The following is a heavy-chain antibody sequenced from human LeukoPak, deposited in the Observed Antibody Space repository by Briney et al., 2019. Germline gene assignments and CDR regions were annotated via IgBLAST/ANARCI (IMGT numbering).Heavy chain of an antibody. D-gene: IGHD3-3*01. CDR3: ASGVGKVDYYYYMDV. CDR2: IIPIFGTA. J-gene: IGHJ6*03. Sequence: SVKVSCKASGGTFSSYAISWVRQAPGQGLEWMGGIIPIFGTANYAQKFQGRVTITTDESTSTAYMELSSLRSEDTAVYYCASGVGKVDYYYYMDVWGKGTTVTVSS. CDR1: GGTFSSYA. V-gene: IGHV1-69*05.